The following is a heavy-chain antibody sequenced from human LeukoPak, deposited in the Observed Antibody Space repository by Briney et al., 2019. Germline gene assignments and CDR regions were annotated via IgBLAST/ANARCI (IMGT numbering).Heavy chain of an antibody. D-gene: IGHD3-22*01. CDR1: GFTFSSYA. V-gene: IGHV3-23*01. J-gene: IGHJ4*02. CDR2: ISGSGGST. CDR3: ARDHSDSSGYYYDYFDY. Sequence: GESLKISCAASGFTFSSYAMSWVRQAPGKGLEWVSAISGSGGSTYYADSVKGRFTISRDDSKNTLYLQMNSLRAEDTAVYYCARDHSDSSGYYYDYFDYWGQGTLVTVSS.